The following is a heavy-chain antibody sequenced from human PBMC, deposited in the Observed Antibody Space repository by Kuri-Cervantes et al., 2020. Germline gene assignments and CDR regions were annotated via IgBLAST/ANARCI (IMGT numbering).Heavy chain of an antibody. CDR2: IYYSGST. V-gene: IGHV4-31*03. D-gene: IGHD4-11*01. CDR1: GGSISSGGYS. J-gene: IGHJ4*02. Sequence: SETLSLTCTVSGGSISSGGYSWRWIRQHPGKGLEWIGYIYYSGSTYYNPSLKSRVTISVDTSKNQFSLKLSSVTAADTAVYYCARESGTTVTFDYWGQGTLVTVSS. CDR3: ARESGTTVTFDY.